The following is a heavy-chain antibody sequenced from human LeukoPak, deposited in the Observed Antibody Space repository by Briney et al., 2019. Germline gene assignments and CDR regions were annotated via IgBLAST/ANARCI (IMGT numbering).Heavy chain of an antibody. J-gene: IGHJ6*03. CDR1: GFTFSSYS. V-gene: IGHV3-21*01. Sequence: GGSLRLSCAASGFTFSSYSMNWVRQAPGKGLEWVSSISSSSSYIYYADSVKGGFTISRDNAKNSLYLQMNSLTAEDTAVYYCARGGYRYDYYYYMDVWGKGTTVTVS. CDR2: ISSSSSYI. CDR3: ARGGYRYDYYYYMDV. D-gene: IGHD5-18*01.